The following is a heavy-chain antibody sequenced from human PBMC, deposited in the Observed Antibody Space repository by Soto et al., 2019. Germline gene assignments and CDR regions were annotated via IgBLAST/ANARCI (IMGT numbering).Heavy chain of an antibody. D-gene: IGHD2-8*01. Sequence: QVQLVESGGGVVQPGRSLRLSCAASGFIFRTYPMHWVRQAPGKGLEWMAVIPFDGSDEYYADSMKGQFTISRDNSKNTLYLPMHSLRAEDTSVYYCAHAIHLSTQYLAYWGQGTLVTVSS. V-gene: IGHV3-30-3*01. CDR3: AHAIHLSTQYLAY. J-gene: IGHJ4*02. CDR1: GFIFRTYP. CDR2: IPFDGSDE.